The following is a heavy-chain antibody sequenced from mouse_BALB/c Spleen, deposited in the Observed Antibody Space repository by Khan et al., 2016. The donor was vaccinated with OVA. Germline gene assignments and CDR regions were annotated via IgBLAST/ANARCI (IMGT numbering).Heavy chain of an antibody. J-gene: IGHJ4*01. CDR2: INTHSGVP. D-gene: IGHD1-2*01. Sequence: QIQLVQSGPELKKPGETVRISCKASGYTFTTAGIQWVQKMPGKGLKWIGWINTHSGVPKYAEDFKGRFAFSLEISVNTAYLQITNLKHDDTATFFSVRGGAAAYKNGGGAMEYWGQGTTVTVSS. CDR1: GYTFTTAG. CDR3: VRGGAAAYKNGGGAMEY. V-gene: IGHV9-4*02.